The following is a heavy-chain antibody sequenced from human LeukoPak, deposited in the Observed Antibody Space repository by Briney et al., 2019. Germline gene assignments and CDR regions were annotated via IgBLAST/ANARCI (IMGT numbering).Heavy chain of an antibody. D-gene: IGHD3-9*01. CDR1: GGSISSGGYS. Sequence: PSQTLSLTCAVSGGSISSGGYSWSWIRQPAGKGLEWIGRIYTSGSTNYNPSLKSRVTISVDTSKNQFSLKLSSVTAADTAVYYCARVGYDILTGAGPVDYWGQGTLVTVSS. V-gene: IGHV4-61*02. J-gene: IGHJ4*02. CDR2: IYTSGST. CDR3: ARVGYDILTGAGPVDY.